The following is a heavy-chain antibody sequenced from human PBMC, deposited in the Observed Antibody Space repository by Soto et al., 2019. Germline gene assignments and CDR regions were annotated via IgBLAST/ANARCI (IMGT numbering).Heavy chain of an antibody. D-gene: IGHD3-3*01. J-gene: IGHJ4*02. Sequence: ASVKVCCKTSGYTFTSYAMHWVRQAPGQRLEWMGWINAGNGNTKYSQKFQGRVTITRDTSASTAYMELSSLRSEDTAVYYCARTSGYYFYDYWGQGTLVTVSS. CDR1: GYTFTSYA. CDR2: INAGNGNT. V-gene: IGHV1-3*01. CDR3: ARTSGYYFYDY.